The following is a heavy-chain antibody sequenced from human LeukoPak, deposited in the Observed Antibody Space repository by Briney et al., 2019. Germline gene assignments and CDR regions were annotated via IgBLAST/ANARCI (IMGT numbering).Heavy chain of an antibody. J-gene: IGHJ4*02. CDR3: AKHAIGITMIVVVYFDY. CDR2: ISSRSTSVNYA. D-gene: IGHD3-22*01. V-gene: IGHV3-69-1*01. CDR1: GVAVSDYY. Sequence: GGSLRLSCAASGVAVSDYYTHWVRQAPGKGPVWVSSISSRSTSVNYADYADLVQGRFTISRDNSKNTLYLQMNSLRAEDTAVYYCAKHAIGITMIVVVYFDYWGQGTLVTVSS.